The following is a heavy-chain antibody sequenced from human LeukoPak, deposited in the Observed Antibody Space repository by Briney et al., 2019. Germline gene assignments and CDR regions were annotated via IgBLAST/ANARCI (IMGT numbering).Heavy chain of an antibody. CDR3: ARGPSGYHNT. CDR1: GFTFNNYG. CDR2: ISRDGGDT. V-gene: IGHV3-23*01. D-gene: IGHD5-12*01. Sequence: GGSLRLSCAASGFTFNNYGMSWVRQAPGRGLEWVSAISRDGGDTFYADSVKGRFTISRDNSKNTVYLQMNSLRAEDTAVYYCARGPSGYHNTGGQGTLVTVSS. J-gene: IGHJ4*02.